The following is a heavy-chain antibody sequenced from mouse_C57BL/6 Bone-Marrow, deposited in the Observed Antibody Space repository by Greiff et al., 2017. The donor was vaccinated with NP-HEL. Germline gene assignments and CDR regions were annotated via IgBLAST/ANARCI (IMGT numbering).Heavy chain of an antibody. CDR3: ARGDYGSSRFGYAMDY. Sequence: VKVVESGAELVKPGASVKISCKASGYAFSSYWMNWVKERPGKGLEWIGQIYPGDGDTKYNEKFKGKATLTEDKSSSTAYMQVSSLTSEDSAVYFCARGDYGSSRFGYAMDYWGQGTSVTVSS. CDR1: GYAFSSYW. CDR2: IYPGDGDT. J-gene: IGHJ4*01. V-gene: IGHV1-80*01. D-gene: IGHD1-1*01.